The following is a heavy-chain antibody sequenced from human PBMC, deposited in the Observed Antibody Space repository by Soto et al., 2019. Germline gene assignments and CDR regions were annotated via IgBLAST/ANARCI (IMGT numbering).Heavy chain of an antibody. V-gene: IGHV3-48*03. CDR2: ITSGGTTI. CDR3: ARGTSLLN. D-gene: IGHD3-10*01. J-gene: IGHJ4*02. CDR1: GFTFSTYE. Sequence: PGGSLRLSCAASGFTFSTYEMNWVRQAPGKGLEWVSYITSGGTTIYYADSVKGRFTISRDNAKNSLYLQMNSLRAEDTAAYYCARGTSLLNWGQGTLVTVSS.